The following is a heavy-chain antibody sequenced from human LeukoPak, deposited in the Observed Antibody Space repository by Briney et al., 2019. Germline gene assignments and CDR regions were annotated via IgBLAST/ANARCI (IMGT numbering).Heavy chain of an antibody. V-gene: IGHV3-23*01. CDR1: GFTFSSYA. J-gene: IGHJ4*02. CDR2: ISGSGGST. CDR3: AKVGGITIYSFGPDY. Sequence: GGSLRLSCAASGFTFSSYAMSWVRQAPGKGLEWVSGISGSGGSTYYADSVKGRFTISRDNSKNTLYLQTNSLRAEDTAVYYCAKVGGITIYSFGPDYWGQGTLVTVSS. D-gene: IGHD3-9*01.